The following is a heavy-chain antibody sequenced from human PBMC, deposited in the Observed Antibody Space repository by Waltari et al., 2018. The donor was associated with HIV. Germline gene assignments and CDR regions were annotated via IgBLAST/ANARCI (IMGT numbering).Heavy chain of an antibody. Sequence: QVQLQQWGAGLLKPSETLSLTCAVYGGSFSGYYWSWIRQPPGKGLGWSGEINRSGTTNANPALNGRVTISVDTSKNQFSLEVNSVTAADTALYFWSRVGTGWDGSFYYYGMDVWGQGTTVAVSS. V-gene: IGHV4-34*01. CDR2: INRSGTT. CDR1: GGSFSGYY. J-gene: IGHJ6*02. CDR3: SRVGTGWDGSFYYYGMDV. D-gene: IGHD6-19*01.